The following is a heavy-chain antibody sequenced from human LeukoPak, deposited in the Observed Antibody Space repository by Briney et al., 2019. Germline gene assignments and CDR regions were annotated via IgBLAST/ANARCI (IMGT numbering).Heavy chain of an antibody. CDR2: IYHSGST. D-gene: IGHD6-13*01. CDR1: GYSISSGHY. CDR3: ARERGYSGFNWVAMFRPPGIAAASTEGNWFDP. Sequence: SETLSLTCNVSGYSISSGHYWGWIRQPPGKGLEWIGSIYHSGSTYYNPSLKSRVTISVDTSKNQFSLKLSSVTAADTAVYYCARERGYSGFNWVAMFRPPGIAAASTEGNWFDPWGQGTLVTVSS. J-gene: IGHJ5*02. V-gene: IGHV4-38-2*02.